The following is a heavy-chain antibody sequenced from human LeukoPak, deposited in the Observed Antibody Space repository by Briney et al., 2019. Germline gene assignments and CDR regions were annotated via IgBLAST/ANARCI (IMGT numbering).Heavy chain of an antibody. J-gene: IGHJ6*03. CDR1: GFTFSSYE. CDR3: AKDRHSSGYIHYMDV. V-gene: IGHV3-48*03. D-gene: IGHD3-22*01. Sequence: PGGSLRLSCAASGFTFSSYEMNWVRQAPGKGLEWVSYVSSSGSTIYYADSVKGRFTISRDNSKNTLYLQMNSLRAEDTAVYYCAKDRHSSGYIHYMDVWGKGTTVTVSS. CDR2: VSSSGSTI.